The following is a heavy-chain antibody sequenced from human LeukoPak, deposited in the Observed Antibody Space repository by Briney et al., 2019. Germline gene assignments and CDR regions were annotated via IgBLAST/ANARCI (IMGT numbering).Heavy chain of an antibody. CDR1: GFTFSRYW. CDR2: IYSGGST. V-gene: IGHV3-66*02. D-gene: IGHD3-3*01. Sequence: GGSLRLSCAASGFTFSRYWMHWVRQAPGEGLEWVSVIYSGGSTYYADSVKGRFTISRDNSKNTLYLQMNSLRAEDTAVYYCASETIFGGPRDYWGQGTLVTVSS. CDR3: ASETIFGGPRDY. J-gene: IGHJ4*02.